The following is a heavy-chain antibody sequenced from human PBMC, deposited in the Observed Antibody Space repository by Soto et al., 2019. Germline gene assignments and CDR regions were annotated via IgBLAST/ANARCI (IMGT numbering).Heavy chain of an antibody. CDR2: IIPVFGTA. V-gene: IGHV1-69*06. Sequence: QVQLVQSGAEVKKPGPSVKVSCKASGGTFSSSAISWVRQAPGQGREWMGAIIPVFGTAHYAQKFQGRVTINSDKPTSTPYIELSRLGSGDTVVYCCARERPVRGKEVGGQGTAVTGSS. CDR1: GGTFSSSA. CDR3: ARERPVRGKEV. J-gene: IGHJ6*02. D-gene: IGHD4-17*01.